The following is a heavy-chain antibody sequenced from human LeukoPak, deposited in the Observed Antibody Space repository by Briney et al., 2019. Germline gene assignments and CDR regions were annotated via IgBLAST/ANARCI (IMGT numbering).Heavy chain of an antibody. CDR2: INSDGSST. Sequence: GGSLRLSCAASGFTFSSYWMHWVRRAPGKGLVWVSRINSDGSSTSYADSVKGRFTISRDNAKNTLYLQMNSLRAEDTAVYYCARDAYYYGSGSYYYYYGMDVWGQGTTVTVSS. CDR3: ARDAYYYGSGSYYYYYGMDV. CDR1: GFTFSSYW. J-gene: IGHJ6*02. D-gene: IGHD3-10*01. V-gene: IGHV3-74*01.